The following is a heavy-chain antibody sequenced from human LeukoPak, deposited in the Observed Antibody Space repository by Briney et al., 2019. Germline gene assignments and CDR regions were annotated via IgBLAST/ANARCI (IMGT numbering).Heavy chain of an antibody. CDR3: AKDQGYCSGGSCYSFDY. J-gene: IGHJ4*02. CDR1: GFTFSNYG. V-gene: IGHV3-23*01. CDR2: LSSSGGST. D-gene: IGHD2-15*01. Sequence: GGTLRLSCAASGFTFSNYGMNWVRQAPGKGLEWVSALSSSGGSTYYADSVKGRFTISRDNSKNTLYLQMNSLRAEDTAVYYCAKDQGYCSGGSCYSFDYWGQGTLVTVSS.